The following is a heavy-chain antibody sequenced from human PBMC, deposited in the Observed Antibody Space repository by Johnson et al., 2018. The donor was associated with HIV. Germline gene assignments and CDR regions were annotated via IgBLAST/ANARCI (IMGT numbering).Heavy chain of an antibody. V-gene: IGHV3-13*01. CDR1: GFTFSSYD. CDR2: IGTAGDT. J-gene: IGHJ3*02. CDR3: VRPHAFDI. Sequence: VQLVESGGGVVQPGRSLRLSCAASGFTFSSYDMHWVRQATGKGLEWVSEIGTAGDTYYPGSVKGRFTIPRDNARNSLYLQMNSLRAEDTAVYYCVRPHAFDIWGQGTMVTVSS.